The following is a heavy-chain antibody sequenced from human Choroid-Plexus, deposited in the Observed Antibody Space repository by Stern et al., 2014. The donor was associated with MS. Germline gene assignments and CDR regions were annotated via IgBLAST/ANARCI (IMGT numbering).Heavy chain of an antibody. V-gene: IGHV3-15*05. J-gene: IGHJ4*02. D-gene: IGHD5-18*01. CDR3: TTIGYSASRSGFFDF. CDR2: VKSRGDGGTS. CDR1: GFTFSNVW. Sequence: EVQLVESGGGLVKPGGSLRLSCAGSGFTFSNVWMNWVRQAPGKGLEWVARVKSRGDGGTSDYGGPVKGRFTISRDDSKNTLYLQIDNLRAEDTAVYYCTTIGYSASRSGFFDFWGQGTLVTVSS.